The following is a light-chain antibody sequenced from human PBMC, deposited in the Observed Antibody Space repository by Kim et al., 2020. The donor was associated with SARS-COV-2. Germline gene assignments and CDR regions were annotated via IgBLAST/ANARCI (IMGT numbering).Light chain of an antibody. J-gene: IGLJ2*01. CDR1: SGSIASNY. Sequence: GKTVTISCPRSSGSIASNYVQWYQQRLGSAPTTVIYEDNQRPSGVPDRFSGSIDSSSKSASLTISGLKTEDEADYYCQSYDSSSVVFGGGTQLTVL. CDR2: EDN. CDR3: QSYDSSSVV. V-gene: IGLV6-57*03.